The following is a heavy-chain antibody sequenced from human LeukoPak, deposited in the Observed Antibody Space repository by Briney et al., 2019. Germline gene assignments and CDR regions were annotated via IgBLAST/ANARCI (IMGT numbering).Heavy chain of an antibody. CDR2: MNPNSGNT. CDR1: GYTFTSYD. CDR3: ARSPSTYDFWSGYYTEWFDP. J-gene: IGHJ5*02. D-gene: IGHD3-3*01. Sequence: ASVKVSCKASGYTFTSYDINWVRQATGQGLEWMGWMNPNSGNTGYAQKFQGRVTITRNTSISTAYMEPSSLRSEDTAVYYCARSPSTYDFWSGYYTEWFDPWGQGTLVTVSS. V-gene: IGHV1-8*03.